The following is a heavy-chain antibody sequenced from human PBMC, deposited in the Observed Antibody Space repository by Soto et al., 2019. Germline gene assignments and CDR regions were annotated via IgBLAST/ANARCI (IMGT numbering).Heavy chain of an antibody. CDR2: IWYDGSNK. CDR3: ARAYGIRSGYELYYCGMDV. CDR1: GFTFSSYG. J-gene: IGHJ6*02. D-gene: IGHD5-12*01. Sequence: QVQLVESGGGVVQPGRSLRLSCAASGFTFSSYGMDWVRQAPGKGLEWVAVIWYDGSNKYYADSVKGRFTISRDNSKNTLYLQMNSLRAEDTAVYYCARAYGIRSGYELYYCGMDVWGQGTTVTVSS. V-gene: IGHV3-33*01.